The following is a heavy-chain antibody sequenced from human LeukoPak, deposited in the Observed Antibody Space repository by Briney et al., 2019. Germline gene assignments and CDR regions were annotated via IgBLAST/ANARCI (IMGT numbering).Heavy chain of an antibody. J-gene: IGHJ4*02. CDR1: GYTFSSYS. D-gene: IGHD3-22*01. Sequence: PGGSLRLSCAASGYTFSSYSINWVRQAPGKGLEWVSSISVGSNYIYYADSVRGRFSISRDDARNSLYLQMDSLRGDATAVYYCARLRRNSDRSGYYYYYDYWGQGTLVTVSS. CDR3: ARLRRNSDRSGYYYYYDY. V-gene: IGHV3-21*01. CDR2: ISVGSNYI.